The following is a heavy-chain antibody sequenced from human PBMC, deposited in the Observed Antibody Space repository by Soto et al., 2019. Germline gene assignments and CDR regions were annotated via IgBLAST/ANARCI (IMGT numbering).Heavy chain of an antibody. D-gene: IGHD3-16*02. CDR2: IAPNSGGS. V-gene: IGHV1-2*02. CDR1: GYTFTDLY. CDR3: ASDNYRPLDF. Sequence: ASVKVSCKPSGYTFTDLYIHWVRQAPGLGLEWMGWIAPNSGGSRKTQKFQGSLTMPSDTSTSTVYMELSSLRSDDPAVYYCASDNYRPLDFWGQGTLVTVSS. J-gene: IGHJ4*02.